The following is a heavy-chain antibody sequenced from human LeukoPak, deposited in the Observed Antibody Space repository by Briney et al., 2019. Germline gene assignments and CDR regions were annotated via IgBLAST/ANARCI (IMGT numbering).Heavy chain of an antibody. CDR1: GFTFSSHA. V-gene: IGHV3-30*04. Sequence: PGGSLRLSCAASGFTFSSHAVHWVRQAPGKGLEWVAVISNDGNNKYYGDSVKGRFTISRDNSKNTLYLQMNSLRADDTAIYYCARNQQLGGHSYYYYGMDVWGQGTTVTVSS. CDR2: ISNDGNNK. CDR3: ARNQQLGGHSYYYYGMDV. D-gene: IGHD3-16*01. J-gene: IGHJ6*02.